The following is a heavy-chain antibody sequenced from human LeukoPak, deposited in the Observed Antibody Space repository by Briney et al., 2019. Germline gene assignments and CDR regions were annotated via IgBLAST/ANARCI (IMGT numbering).Heavy chain of an antibody. V-gene: IGHV4-4*02. CDR1: GGSISSSNW. CDR2: IYHSGST. CDR3: ARAPLGVVIHFDY. J-gene: IGHJ4*02. D-gene: IGHD3-3*01. Sequence: PSGTLSLTCAVSGGSISSSNWWSWVRQPPGKGLEWIGYIYHSGSTYYNPSLKSRVTISVDRSKNQFSLKLSSVTAADTAVYYCARAPLGVVIHFDYWGQGTLVTVSS.